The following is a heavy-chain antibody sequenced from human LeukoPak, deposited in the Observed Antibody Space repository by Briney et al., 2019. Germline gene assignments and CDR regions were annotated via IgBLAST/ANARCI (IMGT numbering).Heavy chain of an antibody. V-gene: IGHV3-23*01. D-gene: IGHD3-10*01. CDR3: AKDSKRWKTYYYEAGSYYFDY. Sequence: GGSLRLSCAASGFTFSSYAMSWVRQAPGKGLEWVSAISGSGGSTYYADSVKGRFTISRDNSKNTLYLQMNSLRPEDTAVYYCAKDSKRWKTYYYEAGSYYFDYWGQGTRVTVSS. J-gene: IGHJ4*02. CDR1: GFTFSSYA. CDR2: ISGSGGST.